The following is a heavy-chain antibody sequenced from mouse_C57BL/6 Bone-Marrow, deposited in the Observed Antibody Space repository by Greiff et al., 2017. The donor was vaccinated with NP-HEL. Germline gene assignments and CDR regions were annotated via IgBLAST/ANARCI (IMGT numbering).Heavy chain of an antibody. CDR1: GFTFSDYG. CDR2: VSNLAYSI. Sequence: EVQRVESGGGLVQPGGSLKLSCAASGFTFSDYGLAWVRQAPWKGLEWVAFVSNLAYSIYYADAVTGRSTISRENAKNTLYLEMSSLRSEDTAMYYCARRSYYGSRYAMDYWGQGTSVTVSS. D-gene: IGHD1-1*01. CDR3: ARRSYYGSRYAMDY. V-gene: IGHV5-15*01. J-gene: IGHJ4*01.